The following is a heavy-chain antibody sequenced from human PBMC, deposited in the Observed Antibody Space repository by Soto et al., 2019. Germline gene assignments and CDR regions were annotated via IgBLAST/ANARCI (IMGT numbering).Heavy chain of an antibody. CDR1: GYSFTSYW. J-gene: IGHJ4*02. Sequence: GESLKISCKGSGYSFTSYWIGWVRQMPGKGLEWMGIIYPGDSDTRYSPSFQGQVTISADKSISTAYLQWSSLKASDTAMYYCARLKRDGGGSGTYIHGWGQGTKVTVSS. CDR3: ARLKRDGGGSGTYIHG. CDR2: IYPGDSDT. D-gene: IGHD3-10*01. V-gene: IGHV5-51*01.